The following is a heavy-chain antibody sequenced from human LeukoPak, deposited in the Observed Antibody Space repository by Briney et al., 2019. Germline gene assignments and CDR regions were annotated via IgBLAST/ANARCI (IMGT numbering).Heavy chain of an antibody. D-gene: IGHD3-10*02. J-gene: IGHJ6*04. V-gene: IGHV3-48*04. CDR2: ISSSGSTI. CDR3: AELGITMIGGV. Sequence: PGGSLRLSCATSGFTFTSYSMSWVRQAPGKGLEWVSYISSSGSTIYYADSVKGRFTISRDNAKNSLYLQMNSLRAEDTAVYYCAELGITMIGGVWGKGTTVTISS. CDR1: GFTFTSYS.